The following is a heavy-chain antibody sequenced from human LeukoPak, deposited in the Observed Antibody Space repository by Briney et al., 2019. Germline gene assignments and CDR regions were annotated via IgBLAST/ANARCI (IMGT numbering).Heavy chain of an antibody. CDR2: ISYDGSNK. Sequence: GGSLRLSCAASGFTFSSYGMHWVRQAPGKGLEWVAVISYDGSNKYYADSVKGRFTISRDNPKNTLYLQMNSLRAEDTAVYYCAKDGNYYGSGSSYYFDYWGQGTLVTVSS. CDR1: GFTFSSYG. V-gene: IGHV3-30*18. CDR3: AKDGNYYGSGSSYYFDY. J-gene: IGHJ4*02. D-gene: IGHD3-10*01.